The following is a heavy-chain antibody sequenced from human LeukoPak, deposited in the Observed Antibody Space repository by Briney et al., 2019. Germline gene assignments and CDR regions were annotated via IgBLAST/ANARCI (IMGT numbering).Heavy chain of an antibody. CDR3: ASDPLSSSSFDY. Sequence: GGSLRLSCAASGFTFSSYAMSWVRQAPGKGLEWVSTFSGSGGRTYYADSVKGRFTISRDNSKNTLYLQMNSLRAEDTAVYYCASDPLSSSSFDYWGQGTLVTVSS. CDR2: FSGSGGRT. J-gene: IGHJ4*02. CDR1: GFTFSSYA. V-gene: IGHV3-23*01. D-gene: IGHD6-13*01.